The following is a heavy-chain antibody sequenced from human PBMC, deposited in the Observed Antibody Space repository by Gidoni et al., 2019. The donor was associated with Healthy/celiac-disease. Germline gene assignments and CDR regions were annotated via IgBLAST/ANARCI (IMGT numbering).Heavy chain of an antibody. V-gene: IGHV3-33*01. CDR1: GSPSSSYG. D-gene: IGHD1-1*01. CDR3: ARDAVERGCFDY. Sequence: QVQLMESGGGVGQPGRSLRLSVAASGSPSSSYGMHWVRQAPGQVLEWVAVIWYDGSNKYYADSVKGRFTISRDNSKNTLYLQMNSLRAEDTAVYYCARDAVERGCFDYWGQGTLVTVSS. J-gene: IGHJ4*02. CDR2: IWYDGSNK.